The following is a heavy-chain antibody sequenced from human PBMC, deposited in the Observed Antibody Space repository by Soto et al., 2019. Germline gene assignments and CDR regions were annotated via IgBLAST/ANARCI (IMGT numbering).Heavy chain of an antibody. D-gene: IGHD1-1*01. CDR2: ISSSSSYI. V-gene: IGHV3-21*01. J-gene: IGHJ3*02. CDR3: ARLEPHRLSAFDI. Sequence: PGGALRLSCAASGFTFSSYSMNWFRQAPGKGLEWVSSISSSSSYIYYADSVKGRFTISRDNAKNSLYLQMNSLRAEDTAVYYCARLEPHRLSAFDIWGQGTMVTVSS. CDR1: GFTFSSYS.